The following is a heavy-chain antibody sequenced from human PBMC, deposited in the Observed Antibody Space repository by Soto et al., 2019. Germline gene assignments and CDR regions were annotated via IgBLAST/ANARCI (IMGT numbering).Heavy chain of an antibody. D-gene: IGHD3-16*01. V-gene: IGHV1-18*04. CDR3: ARKGLGGSDYYYGLDV. J-gene: IGHJ6*02. Sequence: ASVKVSCKVSGYTFTSYGVTWVRQAPGQGLEWMGWISAYNGNTNYAQKLQGRVTMTTDTSTSTAYMELRSLRSDDTAVYYCARKGLGGSDYYYGLDVWGQGTRVTVSS. CDR1: GYTFTSYG. CDR2: ISAYNGNT.